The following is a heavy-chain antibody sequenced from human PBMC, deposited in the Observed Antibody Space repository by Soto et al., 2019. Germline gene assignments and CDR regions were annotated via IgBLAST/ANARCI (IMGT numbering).Heavy chain of an antibody. CDR1: GYTFTSYG. J-gene: IGHJ4*02. CDR3: ARLILGGYSSGWFDGDH. CDR2: ISAYNGNT. D-gene: IGHD6-19*01. V-gene: IGHV1-18*01. Sequence: ASVKVSCKASGYTFTSYGISWVRQAPGQGLEWMGWISAYNGNTNYAQKLQGRVTMTTDTSTSTAYMELSSLRSEDTAVYYCARLILGGYSSGWFDGDHWGQGTLVTVSS.